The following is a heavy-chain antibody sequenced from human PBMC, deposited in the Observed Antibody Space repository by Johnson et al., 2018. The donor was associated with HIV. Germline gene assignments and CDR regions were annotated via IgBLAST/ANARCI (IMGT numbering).Heavy chain of an antibody. CDR2: IRYDGSDK. D-gene: IGHD7-27*01. CDR3: ARSNWAHFDAFDI. Sequence: VQLVESGGGVVQPGGSLRLSCAASGFTLSSYGMHWVRQAPGKGLEWVAFIRYDGSDKYSADSVEGRFTISRDNSKNTLYLQMNSLRPEDTAVYYCARSNWAHFDAFDIWGQGTMVTVSS. V-gene: IGHV3-30*02. J-gene: IGHJ3*02. CDR1: GFTLSSYG.